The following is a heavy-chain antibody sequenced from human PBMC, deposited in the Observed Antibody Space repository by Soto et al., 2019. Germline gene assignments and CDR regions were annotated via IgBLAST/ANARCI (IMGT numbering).Heavy chain of an antibody. J-gene: IGHJ4*02. CDR1: GFTFSGYS. V-gene: IGHV3-21*01. D-gene: IGHD4-4*01. CDR2: ISSSSSYI. CDR3: ARARTVTTYYFDY. Sequence: PGGSLRLSCAASGFTFSGYSMNWVRQAPGKGLEWVSSISSSSSYIYYADSVKGRFTISRDNAKNSLYLQMNSLRAEDTAVYYCARARTVTTYYFDYWGQGTLVTVSS.